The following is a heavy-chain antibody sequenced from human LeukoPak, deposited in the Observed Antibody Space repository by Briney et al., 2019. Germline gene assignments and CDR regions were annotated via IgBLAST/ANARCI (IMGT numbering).Heavy chain of an antibody. J-gene: IGHJ4*02. CDR1: GFTFSSYA. CDR3: ARGKVVIASTGGHFDY. V-gene: IGHV3-21*01. CDR2: ISSSSYYI. Sequence: GGSLRLSCAASGFTFSSYAMSWVRQAPGKGLEWVSSISSSSYYIYYADSVKGRFTISRDNAENSLYLQMNSLRVEDTAVYYCARGKVVIASTGGHFDYWGQGTLVTVSS. D-gene: IGHD2-15*01.